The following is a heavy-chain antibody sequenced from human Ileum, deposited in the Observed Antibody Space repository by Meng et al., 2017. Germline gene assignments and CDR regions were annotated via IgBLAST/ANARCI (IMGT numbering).Heavy chain of an antibody. J-gene: IGHJ4*02. V-gene: IGHV4-30-4*01. CDR3: AREFYVDTAMVIDS. CDR2: IYYDGNT. D-gene: IGHD5-18*01. CDR1: GDSLTSVNTQ. Sequence: QVQLQESGPGLVKPLQTLSLTCTVSGDSLTSVNTQWSWIRQSPGKGPEYIGYIYYDGNTYYNPSLKSRLIISIDTSRNEFSLRLNSVTAADTAVYYCAREFYVDTAMVIDSWGQGTLVTVSS.